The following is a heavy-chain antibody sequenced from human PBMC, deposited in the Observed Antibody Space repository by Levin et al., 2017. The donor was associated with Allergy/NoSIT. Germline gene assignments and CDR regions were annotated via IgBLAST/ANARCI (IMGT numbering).Heavy chain of an antibody. CDR1: GFTFDDYA. CDR2: ISWNSNSI. CDR3: AKDNDSGNSPPTFDP. V-gene: IGHV3-9*01. J-gene: IGHJ5*02. D-gene: IGHD1-7*01. Sequence: GGSLRLSCAASGFTFDDYAMHWVRQAPGKGLEWVSGISWNSNSIGYADSVKGRFTISRDNAKNSLYLQMNSLRAEDPALYYFAKDNDSGNSPPTFDPWGQGTLVSVSS.